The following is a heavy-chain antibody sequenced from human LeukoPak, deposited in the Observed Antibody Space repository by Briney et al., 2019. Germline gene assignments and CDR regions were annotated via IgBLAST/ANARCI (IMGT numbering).Heavy chain of an antibody. D-gene: IGHD4-11*01. Sequence: SQTLSLTCTVSGDSMTRGGYYWSRVRQHPGKGLEWVGFIYHSGTTFYNPSLESRATISVDTSQNQFSLKLTSVTAADTAVYYCARAVDYRNYFDYWGQGTLVTVSS. CDR2: IYHSGTT. J-gene: IGHJ4*02. V-gene: IGHV4-31*03. CDR3: ARAVDYRNYFDY. CDR1: GDSMTRGGYY.